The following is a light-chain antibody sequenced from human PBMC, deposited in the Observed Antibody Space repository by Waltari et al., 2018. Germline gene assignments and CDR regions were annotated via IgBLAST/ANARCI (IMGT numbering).Light chain of an antibody. J-gene: IGKJ1*01. CDR2: DAS. V-gene: IGKV3-11*01. Sequence: EIVLTQSPATLSLSPGERATLSCRASQSVGSYLAWYQQRPGQAPRPLISDASNRATGIPARFSGSGSETDFTLTISSLEPEDFAVYYCQQRNTWWTFGQGTKVEIK. CDR3: QQRNTWWT. CDR1: QSVGSY.